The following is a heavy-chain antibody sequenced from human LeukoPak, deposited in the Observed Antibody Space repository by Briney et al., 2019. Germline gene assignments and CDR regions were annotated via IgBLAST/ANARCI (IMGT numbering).Heavy chain of an antibody. D-gene: IGHD6-13*01. V-gene: IGHV4-39*07. J-gene: IGHJ4*02. Sequence: SETLSLTCTVSGGSISSSSYYWGWIRQPPGKGLEWIGSIYYSGSTYYNPSLKSRVTISVDTSKNQFSLKLSSVTAADTAVYYCARGRVGYSSSWYGGYYFDYWGQGTLVTVSS. CDR2: IYYSGST. CDR1: GGSISSSSYY. CDR3: ARGRVGYSSSWYGGYYFDY.